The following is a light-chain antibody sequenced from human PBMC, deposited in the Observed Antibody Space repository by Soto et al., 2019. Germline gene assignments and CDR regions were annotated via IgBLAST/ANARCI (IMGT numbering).Light chain of an antibody. CDR3: LQYSTFPRT. V-gene: IGKV4-1*01. CDR1: QSVLHTSNNKNY. J-gene: IGKJ1*01. CDR2: WAS. Sequence: DILLTQSPYSLAVSLSERATMNCRSSQSVLHTSNNKNYLGWYQQKPGQPPKLLIYWASYREFGVPDRFSGSGSGTDYTLTICSLQAEDVAVYYCLQYSTFPRTFGQGTKVDIK.